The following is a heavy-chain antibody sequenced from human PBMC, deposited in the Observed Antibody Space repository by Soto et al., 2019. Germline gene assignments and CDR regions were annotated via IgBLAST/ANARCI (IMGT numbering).Heavy chain of an antibody. CDR1: GGSFSGYY. J-gene: IGHJ4*02. V-gene: IGHV4-34*01. Sequence: QVQLQQWGAGLLKPSETLSLTCAVYGGSFSGYYWSWIRQPPGKGLEWIGEINHSGSTNYNPSLKSRVTISADTSKTQFSLKLSSVTAADTAVYYCARGGGKWLRLSPFDYWGQGTLVTVSS. CDR3: ARGGGKWLRLSPFDY. D-gene: IGHD5-12*01. CDR2: INHSGST.